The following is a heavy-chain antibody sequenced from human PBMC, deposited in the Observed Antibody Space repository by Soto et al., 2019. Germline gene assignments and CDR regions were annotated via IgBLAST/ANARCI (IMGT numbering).Heavy chain of an antibody. Sequence: EVQLVESGGGLVQPGRSLRLSCAASGFTFDDYAMHWVRQAPGKGLEWVSGISWNSGSIGYADSVKGRFTISRDNAKNSLYLKMNSLRAEDTALYYCAVLGVVVAATGGWFDPWGQGTLVPVSS. V-gene: IGHV3-9*01. D-gene: IGHD2-15*01. CDR1: GFTFDDYA. CDR2: ISWNSGSI. J-gene: IGHJ5*02. CDR3: AVLGVVVAATGGWFDP.